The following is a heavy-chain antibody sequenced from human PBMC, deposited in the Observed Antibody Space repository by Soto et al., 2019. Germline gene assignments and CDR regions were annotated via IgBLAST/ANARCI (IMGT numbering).Heavy chain of an antibody. Sequence: GASVKVSCKASGYTFTSYYMHWVRQAPGQGLEWMGIINPSGGSTSYAQKFQGRVTMTRDTSTSTVYMELSSLRSEDTAVYYCARDAPGYCSSTSCFHTTYNWFDPWGQGTLVTVSS. CDR3: ARDAPGYCSSTSCFHTTYNWFDP. V-gene: IGHV1-46*03. D-gene: IGHD2-2*03. CDR1: GYTFTSYY. J-gene: IGHJ5*02. CDR2: INPSGGST.